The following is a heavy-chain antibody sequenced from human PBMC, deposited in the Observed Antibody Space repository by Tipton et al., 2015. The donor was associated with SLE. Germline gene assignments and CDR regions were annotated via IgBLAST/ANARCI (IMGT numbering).Heavy chain of an antibody. CDR1: GFTFSSYG. CDR2: IRYDGSNK. CDR3: AKPRGIAAAGPEAEYFQH. V-gene: IGHV3-30*02. J-gene: IGHJ1*01. Sequence: SLRLSCAASGFTFSSYGMHWVRQAPGKGLEWVAFIRYDGSNKYYADSVKGRFTISRDNSKNTLYLQMNSLRAEDTAVYYCAKPRGIAAAGPEAEYFQHWGQGTLVTVSS. D-gene: IGHD6-13*01.